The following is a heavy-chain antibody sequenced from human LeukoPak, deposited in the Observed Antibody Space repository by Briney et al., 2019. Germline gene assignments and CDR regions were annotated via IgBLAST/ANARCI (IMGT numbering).Heavy chain of an antibody. CDR2: ISSSSSYI. CDR1: GFTFSSYS. V-gene: IGHV3-21*01. J-gene: IGHJ4*02. CDR3: ARDSSPGIGRTFDY. D-gene: IGHD2-15*01. Sequence: GGSLRLSCAASGFTFSSYSMNWVRQAPGKGLEWVLSISSSSSYIYYADSVKGRFTISRDNAKNSLYLQMNSLRAEDTAVYYCARDSSPGIGRTFDYWGQGTLVTVSS.